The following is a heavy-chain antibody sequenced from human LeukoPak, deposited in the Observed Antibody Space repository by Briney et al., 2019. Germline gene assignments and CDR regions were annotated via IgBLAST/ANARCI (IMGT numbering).Heavy chain of an antibody. V-gene: IGHV1-2*02. Sequence: ASVKVSCKASGYTFTGYYMHWVRQAPGQGLELMGWIDPNSGGTNYAQKFQGGITMTRDTSISTAYMELSRLRSDDTAVYYCARDYEGTATLDYWGEGPLVTVSS. J-gene: IGHJ4*02. D-gene: IGHD5-18*01. CDR2: IDPNSGGT. CDR3: ARDYEGTATLDY. CDR1: GYTFTGYY.